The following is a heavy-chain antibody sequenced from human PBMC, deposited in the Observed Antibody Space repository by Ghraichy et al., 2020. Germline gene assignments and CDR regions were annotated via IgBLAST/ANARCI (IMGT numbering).Heavy chain of an antibody. Sequence: ASAKVSCKASGYTFTSHGLSWVRQAPGQGLEWMGWISAYNGNTRYPQQFQDRVTMTTDTSTSTAYMELRSLRSDDTAVYYCAREPNPTYYDFWSGQPRGFFDYWGQGTLVTVSS. CDR1: GYTFTSHG. D-gene: IGHD3-3*01. CDR2: ISAYNGNT. CDR3: AREPNPTYYDFWSGQPRGFFDY. J-gene: IGHJ4*02. V-gene: IGHV1-18*01.